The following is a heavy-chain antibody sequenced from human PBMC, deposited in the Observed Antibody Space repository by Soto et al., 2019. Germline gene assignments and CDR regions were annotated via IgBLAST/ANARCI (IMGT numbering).Heavy chain of an antibody. CDR1: GGSFSGYS. J-gene: IGHJ4*02. CDR3: ARDKITGLFDY. V-gene: IGHV4-34*01. D-gene: IGHD2-8*02. Sequence: SGTLSLTCAVDGGSFSGYSSTWIRHPPATGLEWSGEINHSGSTYYDPSLKSRVNISVDTSKNQFSMKLASVTAADTAVYYCARDKITGLFDYWGQGTVVT. CDR2: INHSGST.